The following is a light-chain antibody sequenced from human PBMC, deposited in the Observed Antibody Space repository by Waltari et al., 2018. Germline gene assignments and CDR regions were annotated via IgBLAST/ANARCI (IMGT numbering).Light chain of an antibody. J-gene: IGKJ1*01. CDR3: QQRSLWPRT. V-gene: IGKV3-11*01. CDR1: QDISTD. CDR2: DVF. Sequence: EIVLTQSPATLSLFPGDTGTLSCRASQDISTDLAWYQHRPGQAPRLLMYDVFNRATGIPPRFSGSGSGTDFTLTISGLEPEDLAVYFCQQRSLWPRTFGPGTKVEI.